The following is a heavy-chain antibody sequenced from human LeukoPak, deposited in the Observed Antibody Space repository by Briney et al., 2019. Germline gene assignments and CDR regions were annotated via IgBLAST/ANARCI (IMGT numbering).Heavy chain of an antibody. D-gene: IGHD6-6*01. CDR1: GGSISSGDYY. CDR3: AREALEYSTYYYYYYYMDV. V-gene: IGHV4-30-4*08. CDR2: IYYSGST. Sequence: SQTLSLTCTVSGGSISSGDYYWSWIRQPPGKGLEWIGYIYYSGSTYYNPSLKSRVTISVDTSKNQFSLKLSSVTAADTAVYYCAREALEYSTYYYYYYYMDVRGKGTTVTVSS. J-gene: IGHJ6*03.